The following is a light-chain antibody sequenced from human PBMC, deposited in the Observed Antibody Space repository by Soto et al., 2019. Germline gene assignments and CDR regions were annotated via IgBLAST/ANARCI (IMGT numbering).Light chain of an antibody. CDR1: QNIGSN. CDR2: GAS. J-gene: IGKJ1*01. CDR3: QQYGSSAWT. V-gene: IGKV3-20*01. Sequence: EIVLTQSPGTVSLSPGERATLSCRASQNIGSNLAWYQQKPGQAPRLLIYGASTGATGIPDRFSGSGSGTDFTLTISRLEPEDFAVYYCQQYGSSAWTFGQGTKVDIK.